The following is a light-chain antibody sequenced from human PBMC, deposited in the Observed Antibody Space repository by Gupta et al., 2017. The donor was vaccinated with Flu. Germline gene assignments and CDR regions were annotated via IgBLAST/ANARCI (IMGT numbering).Light chain of an antibody. Sequence: QRGTTSCSGSSSNIVSNYVVWYQQAPGTAPNLLIYRNNQRPSGVPARFSGSKSGTSASLTISGRRAEDEADYYCATGELGLNGLFGGGTKLTVL. CDR3: ATGELGLNGL. CDR1: SSNIVSNY. CDR2: RNN. J-gene: IGLJ3*02. V-gene: IGLV1-47*01.